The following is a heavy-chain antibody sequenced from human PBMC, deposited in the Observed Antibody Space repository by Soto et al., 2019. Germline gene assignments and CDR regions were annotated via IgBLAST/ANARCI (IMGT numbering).Heavy chain of an antibody. Sequence: QVLLVESGGGVVQPGTSLRLSCAASGFSFRNYGMHWVRQAPGKGLEWVAVTSSDGNTKNYAASVKGRFTISSDTSKNTLYLQRSSLRAEDTALYYCARWGGSYYASWVDPWGQGTLVIVSS. J-gene: IGHJ5*02. V-gene: IGHV3-33*01. CDR3: ARWGGSYYASWVDP. D-gene: IGHD1-26*01. CDR2: TSSDGNTK. CDR1: GFSFRNYG.